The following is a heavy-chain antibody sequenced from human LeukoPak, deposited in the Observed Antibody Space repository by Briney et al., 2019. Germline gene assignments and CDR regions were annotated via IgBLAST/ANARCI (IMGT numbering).Heavy chain of an antibody. V-gene: IGHV4-39*07. CDR3: ARYYDFWSGQIDY. CDR1: GGSISSSSYY. CDR2: IYYSGST. Sequence: SETLSLTCTVSGGSISSSSYYWGWIRQPPGKGLEWIGSIYYSGSTYYNPSLKSRVTISVDTSKNQFSLKLSSVTAADTAVYYCARYYDFWSGQIDYWGQGTLVTVSS. D-gene: IGHD3-3*01. J-gene: IGHJ4*02.